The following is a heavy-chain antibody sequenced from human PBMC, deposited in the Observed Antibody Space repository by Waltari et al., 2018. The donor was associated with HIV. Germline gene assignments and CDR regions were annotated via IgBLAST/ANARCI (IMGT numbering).Heavy chain of an antibody. Sequence: EVQLVESGGGLIQPGGSLRLSCAASGFTVSSNYMSWVRQAPGKGLEWVSVIYSGGSTYYADSVKGRFTISRDNSKNTLYLQMNSLRAEDTAVYYCARALYDFWSGYSTFDYWGQGTLVTVSS. CDR2: IYSGGST. D-gene: IGHD3-3*01. V-gene: IGHV3-53*01. CDR3: ARALYDFWSGYSTFDY. J-gene: IGHJ4*02. CDR1: GFTVSSNY.